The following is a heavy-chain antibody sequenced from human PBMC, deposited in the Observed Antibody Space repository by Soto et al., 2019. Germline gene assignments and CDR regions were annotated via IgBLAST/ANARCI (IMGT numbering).Heavy chain of an antibody. D-gene: IGHD1-1*01. CDR2: IKGKTEGGTI. CDR3: TTDPHSTGTKY. J-gene: IGHJ4*02. Sequence: GGSLRLSCAASGFTFSDAWMSWVRQAPGAGLEWVGLIKGKTEGGTIDYAAPVKARFTISRDASKNTLYLQMNSLKTEDTAVYYCTTDPHSTGTKYWGQGTLVTVSS. CDR1: GFTFSDAW. V-gene: IGHV3-15*01.